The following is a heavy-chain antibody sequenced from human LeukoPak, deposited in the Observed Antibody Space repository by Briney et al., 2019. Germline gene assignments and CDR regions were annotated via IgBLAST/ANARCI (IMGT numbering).Heavy chain of an antibody. CDR1: GYTFTGYY. CDR2: INPNSGGT. V-gene: IGHV1-2*02. CDR3: ASGLPRSSSSCYYYYMDV. J-gene: IGHJ6*03. Sequence: ASVKVSCKASGYTFTGYYMHWVRQAPGQGLEWMGWINPNSGGTNYAQKFQGRVTMTRDTSISTAYMELSRLRSDDTAVYYCASGLPRSSSSCYYYYMDVWGKGTTVTVSS. D-gene: IGHD6-6*01.